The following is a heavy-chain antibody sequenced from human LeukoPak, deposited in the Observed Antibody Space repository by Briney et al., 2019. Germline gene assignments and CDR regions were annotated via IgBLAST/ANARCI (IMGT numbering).Heavy chain of an antibody. CDR3: ARDFGKWELLPYFDY. CDR2: IYYSGST. V-gene: IGHV4-39*07. D-gene: IGHD1-26*01. Sequence: KASETLSLTCTVSGGSISSSSYYWGWIRQPPGKGLEWIGSIYYSGSTYYNPSLKSRVTIPVDTSKNQFSLKLSSVTAADTAVYYCARDFGKWELLPYFDYWGQGTLVTVSS. CDR1: GGSISSSSYY. J-gene: IGHJ4*02.